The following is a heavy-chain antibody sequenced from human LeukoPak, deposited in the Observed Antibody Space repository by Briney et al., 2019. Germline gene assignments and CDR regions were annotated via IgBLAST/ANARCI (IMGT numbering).Heavy chain of an antibody. Sequence: GGSLRLSCAASGFTFSSYSMNWVRQAPGKGLECVSSISTSSSYIYYADSVKGRFTISRDNAKNSVYLHMDSLRAEDTAVYYCARAANLGWGIVVVTAIYDYWGQGTLVTVSS. V-gene: IGHV3-21*01. CDR2: ISTSSSYI. J-gene: IGHJ4*02. CDR3: ARAANLGWGIVVVTAIYDY. CDR1: GFTFSSYS. D-gene: IGHD2-21*02.